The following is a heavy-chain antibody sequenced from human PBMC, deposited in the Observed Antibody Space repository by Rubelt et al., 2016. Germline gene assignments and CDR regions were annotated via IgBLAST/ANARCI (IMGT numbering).Heavy chain of an antibody. CDR1: GGSIRSSSYY. D-gene: IGHD5-18*01. V-gene: IGHV4-39*01. J-gene: IGHJ4*02. Sequence: QLQLQESGPGLVKPSETLSLTCTVSGGSIRSSSYYWGWIRQPPGKGLEWIGSIYYSGNTSSYPPSLKSRVAISVDTSKNQFSLQLSSVTAADTAVYYCARKDTAMVRFNVDCWGQGILVTVSS. CDR3: ARKDTAMVRFNVDC. CDR2: IYYSGNT.